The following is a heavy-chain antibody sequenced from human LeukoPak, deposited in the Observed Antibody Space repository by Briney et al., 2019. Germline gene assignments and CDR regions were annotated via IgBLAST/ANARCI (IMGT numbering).Heavy chain of an antibody. CDR2: IYYSGST. CDR1: GGSISSYY. V-gene: IGHV4-59*12. J-gene: IGHJ6*02. CDR3: VRDSVAAAGAGYYYYGVDV. D-gene: IGHD6-13*01. Sequence: SETLSLTCTVSGGSISSYYWSWIRQPPGKGLEWIGYIYYSGSTNYNPSLKSRVTISVDTSKNQFSLKLSSVTAADTAVYYCVRDSVAAAGAGYYYYGVDVWGQGTTVTVSS.